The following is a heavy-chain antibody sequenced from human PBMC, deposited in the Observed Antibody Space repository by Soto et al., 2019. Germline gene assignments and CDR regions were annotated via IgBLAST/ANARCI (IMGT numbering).Heavy chain of an antibody. CDR2: INPNSGGT. J-gene: IGHJ6*02. V-gene: IGHV1-2*04. CDR3: ARAGLAGDSSGYYQIYYYYGMDV. CDR1: GYTFTGYY. D-gene: IGHD3-22*01. Sequence: ASVKVSCKASGYTFTGYYMHWVRQAPGQGLEWMGWINPNSGGTNYAQKFQGWVTMTRDTSISTAYMELSRLRSDDTAVYYCARAGLAGDSSGYYQIYYYYGMDVWGQGTTVTVS.